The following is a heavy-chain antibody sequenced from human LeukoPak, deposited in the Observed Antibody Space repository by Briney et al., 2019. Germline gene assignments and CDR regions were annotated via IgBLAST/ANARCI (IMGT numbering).Heavy chain of an antibody. V-gene: IGHV4-34*01. CDR2: INHSGST. Sequence: SETLSLTCAVYGGSFSGYYWSWIRQPPGKGLEWIGEINHSGSTNYNPSLKSRVTISVDTSKNQFSLKLSSVTAADTAVYYCASGRKRPYYYYGMDVWGQGTTVTVSS. CDR1: GGSFSGYY. CDR3: ASGRKRPYYYYGMDV. J-gene: IGHJ6*02.